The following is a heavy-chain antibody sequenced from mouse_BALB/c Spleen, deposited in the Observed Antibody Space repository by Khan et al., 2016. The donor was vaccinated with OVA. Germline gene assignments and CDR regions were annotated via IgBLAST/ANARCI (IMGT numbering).Heavy chain of an antibody. V-gene: IGHV2-6-4*01. D-gene: IGHD2-14*01. CDR1: GFSLSRYN. J-gene: IGHJ4*01. CDR3: ARAYYRYDGYYAMDY. CDR2: TWGGGGT. Sequence: QVQLKQSGPGLVAPSQSLSITCTVSGFSLSRYNIHWVRQPPGKGLEWLGITWGGGGTDYNSTLKSRLSISKDNSKSQVFLKMNSLQTDDSAMYYCARAYYRYDGYYAMDYWGQGTSVTVSS.